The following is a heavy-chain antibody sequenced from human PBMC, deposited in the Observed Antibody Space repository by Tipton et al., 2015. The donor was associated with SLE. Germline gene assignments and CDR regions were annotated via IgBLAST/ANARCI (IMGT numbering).Heavy chain of an antibody. CDR2: ISAYNGNT. CDR1: GYTFTKYG. CDR3: ARISRRDPWNHYHPTDAFDF. V-gene: IGHV1-18*01. Sequence: QLVQSGAEVKKPGASVKVSCKASGYTFTKYGISWVRQAPGQGLQWMGWISAYNGNTHFAQNLQGRVTISADTSKNQFSLKLTSVIVADTAVYYCARISRRDPWNHYHPTDAFDFWGQGTMVTVSS. D-gene: IGHD1-1*01. J-gene: IGHJ3*01.